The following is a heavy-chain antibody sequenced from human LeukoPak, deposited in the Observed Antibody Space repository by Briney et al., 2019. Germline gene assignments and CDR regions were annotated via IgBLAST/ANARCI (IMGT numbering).Heavy chain of an antibody. J-gene: IGHJ4*02. D-gene: IGHD3-10*01. CDR2: ISNSGGST. V-gene: IGHV3-23*01. CDR3: AKGVRFGESNFDY. CDR1: GFTFSSYA. Sequence: GGSLRLSCAASGFTFSSYAMSWVRQAPGKGLEWVSVISNSGGSTYYADSVKGRFTISRDNSKNTLYLQMNSLRAEDTAVYYCAKGVRFGESNFDYWGQGTLVSVCS.